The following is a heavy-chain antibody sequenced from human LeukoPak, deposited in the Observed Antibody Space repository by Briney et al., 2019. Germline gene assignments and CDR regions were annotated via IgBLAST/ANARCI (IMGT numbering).Heavy chain of an antibody. D-gene: IGHD3-10*01. J-gene: IGHJ3*02. CDR2: INHSGST. Sequence: SETLSLTCAVYGGSYSGYYWSWIRQPPGTGLEWIGEINHSGSTNYNPSLKSRVTISVDTSKNQFSLKLSSVTAADTDVYYCARVGLPYYYGSGSYSPASNAFDIWGQGTMVTVSS. V-gene: IGHV4-34*01. CDR1: GGSYSGYY. CDR3: ARVGLPYYYGSGSYSPASNAFDI.